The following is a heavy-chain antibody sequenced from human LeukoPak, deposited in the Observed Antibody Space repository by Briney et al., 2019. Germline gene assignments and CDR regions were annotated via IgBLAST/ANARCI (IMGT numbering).Heavy chain of an antibody. J-gene: IGHJ4*02. D-gene: IGHD2-2*01. CDR2: ITNNGGST. CDR3: AREGRYCTSTSCYVDY. CDR1: GFTFSDYA. V-gene: IGHV3-64*01. Sequence: GGSLRLSCAASGFTFSDYAMYWVRQAPGKGLEYVSAITNNGGSTYYANSVKGRFTVSRDNSKNTLYLQMGSLRADDMAVYYCAREGRYCTSTSCYVDYWGQGTLVTVSS.